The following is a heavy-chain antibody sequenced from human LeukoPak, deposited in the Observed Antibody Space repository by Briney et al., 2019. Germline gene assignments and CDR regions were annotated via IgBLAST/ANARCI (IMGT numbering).Heavy chain of an antibody. V-gene: IGHV1-46*01. CDR3: ARDGIGGATDN. CDR2: INPSGGST. J-gene: IGHJ4*02. CDR1: GYTFTGYY. Sequence: SVKVSCKASGYTFTGYYMHWVRQAPGQGLEWMGIINPSGGSTSYAQKFQGRVTMTRDTSTSTVYMELSSLRSEDTAVYYCARDGIGGATDNWGQETLVPVSS. D-gene: IGHD1-26*01.